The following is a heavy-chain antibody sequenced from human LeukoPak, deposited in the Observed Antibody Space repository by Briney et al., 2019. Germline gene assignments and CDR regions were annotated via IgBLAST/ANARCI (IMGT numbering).Heavy chain of an antibody. CDR1: GGSMTNYY. J-gene: IGHJ4*02. D-gene: IGHD2-21*01. Sequence: KSSETLSLTCTVSGGSMTNYYWHWIRQPAGKGLEWIGHIYGNGNTDFNPSLNSRVTISLDKSQNQFSLQLKSVTAADTAVYYCARGGSSDWYPLMKWGQGILVTVSS. CDR2: IYGNGNT. V-gene: IGHV4-4*07. CDR3: ARGGSSDWYPLMK.